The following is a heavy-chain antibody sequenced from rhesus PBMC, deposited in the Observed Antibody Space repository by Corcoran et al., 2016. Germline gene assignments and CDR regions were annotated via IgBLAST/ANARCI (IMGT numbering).Heavy chain of an antibody. Sequence: QVQLQESGPGVVKPSETLSLTCAVSGDSISSGYDWSWIRQSPWKGLEWIGYIHGNSESTNYNPSLKNRVIISEDASKNQFSLKLISVTAADTAVYYCARDGYYYSGTYPLDYWGQGVLVTVSS. CDR2: IHGNSEST. CDR3: ARDGYYYSGTYPLDY. J-gene: IGHJ4*01. CDR1: GDSISSGYD. D-gene: IGHD3-16*01. V-gene: IGHV4-76*01.